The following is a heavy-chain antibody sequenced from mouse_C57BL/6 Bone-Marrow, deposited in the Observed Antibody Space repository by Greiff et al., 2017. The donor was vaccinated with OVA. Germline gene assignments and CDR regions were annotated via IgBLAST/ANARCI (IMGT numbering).Heavy chain of an antibody. Sequence: QVQLKESGPELVKPGASVKLSCKASGYTFTSYDINWVKQRPGQGLEWIGWIYPRDGSTKYNEKFKGKATLTVDTSSSTAYMELHSLTSEDSAVYFCARAFYYYGSSYGAMDYWGQGTSVTVSS. J-gene: IGHJ4*01. D-gene: IGHD1-1*01. CDR1: GYTFTSYD. CDR3: ARAFYYYGSSYGAMDY. V-gene: IGHV1-85*01. CDR2: IYPRDGST.